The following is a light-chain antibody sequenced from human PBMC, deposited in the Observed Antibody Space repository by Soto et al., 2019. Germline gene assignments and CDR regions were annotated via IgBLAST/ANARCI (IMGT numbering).Light chain of an antibody. J-gene: IGLJ1*01. CDR2: EVS. CDR3: SLYTSENAYV. CDR1: STDFVSYNR. Sequence: QSVLTQPPSVSGSPGQSVTISFTGTSTDFVSYNRVSWYQQPPGTAPKLMIYEVSKRPSGVPDRFSGSKSGNTASLTISGLQAADEADYYCSLYTSENAYVFGTGTRSPS. V-gene: IGLV2-18*01.